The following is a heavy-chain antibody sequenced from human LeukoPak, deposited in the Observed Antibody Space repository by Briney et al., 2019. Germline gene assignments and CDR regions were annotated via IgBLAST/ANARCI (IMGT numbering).Heavy chain of an antibody. CDR3: AARVRGAYLLYFDY. V-gene: IGHV1-24*01. CDR1: GYTLTELS. J-gene: IGHJ4*02. Sequence: ASVKVSCKVSGYTLTELSMHWVRQAPGKGLERMGGFDPEDGETIYAQKFQGRVTMTEDTSTDTAYMELSSLRSEDTAVYYCAARVRGAYLLYFDYWGQGTLVTVSS. D-gene: IGHD3-10*01. CDR2: FDPEDGET.